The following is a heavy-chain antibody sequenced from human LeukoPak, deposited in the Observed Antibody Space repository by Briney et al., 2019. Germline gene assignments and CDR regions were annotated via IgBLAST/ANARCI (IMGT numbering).Heavy chain of an antibody. Sequence: ASVKVSCKASGYTFTGYYMHWVRQAPGQGLEWMGWINPNSGGTNYAQKFQGRVTMTRDTSISTAYMELSRLRSDDTAVYYCASVGLYCIGWSGYDRWGQGTLVTVSS. CDR1: GYTFTGYY. D-gene: IGHD2-15*01. J-gene: IGHJ4*02. V-gene: IGHV1-2*02. CDR3: ASVGLYCIGWSGYDR. CDR2: INPNSGGT.